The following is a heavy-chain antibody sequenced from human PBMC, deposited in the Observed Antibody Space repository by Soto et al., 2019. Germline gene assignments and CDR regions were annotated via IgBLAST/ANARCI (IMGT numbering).Heavy chain of an antibody. V-gene: IGHV3-43*01. CDR2: ISWDGGST. Sequence: AGGSLRLSCAASGFTFDDYTMHWVRQAPGKGLEWVSLISWDGGSTYYADSVKGRFTISRDNSKNSLYLQMNSLRTEDTALYYCAKDIPRTASLDAFDIWGQGTMVTVSS. CDR3: AKDIPRTASLDAFDI. CDR1: GFTFDDYT. D-gene: IGHD1-1*01. J-gene: IGHJ3*02.